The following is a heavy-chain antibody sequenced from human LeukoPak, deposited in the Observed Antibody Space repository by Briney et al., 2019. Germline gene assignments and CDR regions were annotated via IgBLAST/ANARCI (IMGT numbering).Heavy chain of an antibody. V-gene: IGHV1-2*02. CDR3: AREIGIVVVPAAPLAFDI. D-gene: IGHD2-2*01. J-gene: IGHJ3*02. CDR1: GYTFTGYY. CDR2: INPNSGGT. Sequence: EASVKVSCKASGYTFTGYYMHWVRQAPGQGLEWMGWINPNSGGTNYAQKFQGRVTMTRDTSISTAYMELSRLRSDDTAVYYCAREIGIVVVPAAPLAFDIWGHGTMVTVSS.